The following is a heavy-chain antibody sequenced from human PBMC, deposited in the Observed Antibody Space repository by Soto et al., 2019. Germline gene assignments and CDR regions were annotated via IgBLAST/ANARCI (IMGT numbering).Heavy chain of an antibody. J-gene: IGHJ4*02. Sequence: EVQLVESGGGLVQPGGSLRLSCAASGFTFSSYWMSWVRQAPGKGLEWVANIKQDGSEKYYVDSVKGRFTISRDNAKNSLYLKMKSLRAEDTAVYYCARTGGYYDSGHNDYWGQGTLVTVSS. V-gene: IGHV3-7*05. CDR1: GFTFSSYW. CDR2: IKQDGSEK. D-gene: IGHD3-22*01. CDR3: ARTGGYYDSGHNDY.